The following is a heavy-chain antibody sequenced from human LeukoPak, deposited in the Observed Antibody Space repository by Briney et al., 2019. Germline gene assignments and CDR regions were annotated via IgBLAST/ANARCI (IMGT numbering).Heavy chain of an antibody. CDR3: VREAGITGTTPLDY. Sequence: GASVKVSCKASGYTFTSYYIHWVRQAPGQGLEGMGVIKCSGGGTTYAQKFQGRVTMTRDMSTSTVYMDLSSLRSEDTAVYYCVREAGITGTTPLDYWGQGTLVTVSS. V-gene: IGHV1-46*01. CDR1: GYTFTSYY. CDR2: IKCSGGGT. D-gene: IGHD1-20*01. J-gene: IGHJ4*02.